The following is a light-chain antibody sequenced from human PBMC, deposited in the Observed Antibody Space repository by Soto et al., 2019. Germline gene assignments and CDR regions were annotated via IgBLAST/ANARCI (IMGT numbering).Light chain of an antibody. Sequence: DIILTQSPSTLSLSPGERAPLSCRASQSVSSSYLAWYQQKPGQAPRLLIYGASSRATGIPDRFSGSGSGTDFTLTISRLGPEDFAVYYCQQYGSSSWTFGHGTKVDI. CDR2: GAS. J-gene: IGKJ1*01. CDR3: QQYGSSSWT. CDR1: QSVSSSY. V-gene: IGKV3-20*01.